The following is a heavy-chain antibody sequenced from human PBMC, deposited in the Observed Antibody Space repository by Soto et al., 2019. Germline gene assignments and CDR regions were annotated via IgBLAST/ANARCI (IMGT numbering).Heavy chain of an antibody. J-gene: IGHJ6*02. Sequence: SETLSLTCAVYGGSFSGYYWSWIRQPPGKGLEWIGEINHSGSTNYNPSLKSRVTISVDTSKNQFSLKLSSVTAADTAVYYCARRPPRAAIYYGMDVWGQGXTVTVYS. V-gene: IGHV4-34*01. CDR1: GGSFSGYY. D-gene: IGHD2-2*01. CDR2: INHSGST. CDR3: ARRPPRAAIYYGMDV.